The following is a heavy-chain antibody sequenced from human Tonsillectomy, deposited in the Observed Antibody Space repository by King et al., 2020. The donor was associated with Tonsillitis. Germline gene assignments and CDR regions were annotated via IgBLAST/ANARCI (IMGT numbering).Heavy chain of an antibody. D-gene: IGHD5-12*01. Sequence: QLVQSGAEVKKPGSSVKVSCKASGCTFSSYTISWVRQAPGQGLEWMGGIIPIFDTTNYAQKFHGRFTITADKSTGTAYMELSSLRSQDTAVYYCARHKYGGYDSPFDYWGQGTLVTVSS. J-gene: IGHJ4*02. CDR2: IIPIFDTT. CDR1: GCTFSSYT. CDR3: ARHKYGGYDSPFDY. V-gene: IGHV1-69*06.